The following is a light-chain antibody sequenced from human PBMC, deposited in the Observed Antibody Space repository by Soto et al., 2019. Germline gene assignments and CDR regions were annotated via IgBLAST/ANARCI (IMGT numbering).Light chain of an antibody. CDR2: DSS. CDR1: QSVSSSY. Sequence: EIVLTQSPGTLSLSPGERATLSCRASQSVSSSYLAWYQQKPGQAPRLLIYDSSSRATGIPDRFSGSRSGKDFTLTISRLEPEDFAVYYCQQYHSSQYTFGQWTKLEIK. J-gene: IGKJ2*01. V-gene: IGKV3-20*01. CDR3: QQYHSSQYT.